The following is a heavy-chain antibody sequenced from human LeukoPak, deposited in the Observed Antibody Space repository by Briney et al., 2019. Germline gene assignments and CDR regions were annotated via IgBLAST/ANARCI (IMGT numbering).Heavy chain of an antibody. CDR2: IYTSGST. Sequence: SETLSLTCTVSGDSISSYYWSWIRQPPGKGLEWIGYIYTSGSTNYKPSLKSRVTISVDTSKNQFSLQLSSVTAADTAVYYCAREARQRPYDYWGQGTLVTVSS. CDR1: GDSISSYY. J-gene: IGHJ4*02. D-gene: IGHD6-6*01. V-gene: IGHV4-4*09. CDR3: AREARQRPYDY.